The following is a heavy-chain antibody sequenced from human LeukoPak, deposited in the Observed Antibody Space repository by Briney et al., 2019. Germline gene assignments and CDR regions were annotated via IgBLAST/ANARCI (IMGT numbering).Heavy chain of an antibody. CDR1: GYTFTSSG. CDR3: APTPYGDLTPPHFDY. J-gene: IGHJ4*02. V-gene: IGHV1-18*01. CDR2: ISAYNGNT. D-gene: IGHD4-17*01. Sequence: GASVKVSCKASGYTFTSSGFSWVRQAPGQGLEWMGWISAYNGNTNYAQKFQGRVTITADESTSTAYMELSSLRSEDTAVYYCAPTPYGDLTPPHFDYWGQGTLVTVSS.